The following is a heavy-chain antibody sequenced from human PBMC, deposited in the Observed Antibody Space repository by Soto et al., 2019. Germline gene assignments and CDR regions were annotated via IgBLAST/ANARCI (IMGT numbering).Heavy chain of an antibody. CDR2: ISSSSSYI. Sequence: VQLVESGGGLVKPGGSLRLSCAASGFTFSSYSMNWVRQAPGKGLEWVSSISSSSSYIYYADSVKGRFTISRDNAKNSLYLQMNSLRAEDTAVYYCARDTYYDYIWGSYRTHGAFDIWGQGTMVTVSS. D-gene: IGHD3-16*02. V-gene: IGHV3-21*01. J-gene: IGHJ3*02. CDR1: GFTFSSYS. CDR3: ARDTYYDYIWGSYRTHGAFDI.